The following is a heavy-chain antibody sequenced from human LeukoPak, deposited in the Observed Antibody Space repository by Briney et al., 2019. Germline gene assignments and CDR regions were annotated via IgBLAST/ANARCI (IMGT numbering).Heavy chain of an antibody. CDR1: EFTFSDHY. Sequence: VKPGGSLRLSCAASEFTFSDHYMSWIRQAPGKGLEWVSYISSSGSTLYYADSVKGRFTISRDNAKNSLYLQMNSLRAEDTAVYYCVRDYRACFDYWGQGTLVTVSS. D-gene: IGHD3-16*02. V-gene: IGHV3-11*01. J-gene: IGHJ4*02. CDR2: ISSSGSTL. CDR3: VRDYRACFDY.